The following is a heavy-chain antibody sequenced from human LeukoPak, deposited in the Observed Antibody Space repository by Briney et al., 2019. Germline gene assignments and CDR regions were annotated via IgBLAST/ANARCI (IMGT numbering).Heavy chain of an antibody. CDR3: ARDTYGSGSYWVGYYYYMDV. V-gene: IGHV4-61*02. J-gene: IGHJ6*03. D-gene: IGHD3-10*01. CDR1: GYSISSGSYY. CDR2: IYTSGST. Sequence: SETLSLTCTVSGYSISSGSYYWSWIRQPAGKGLEWIGRIYTSGSTNYNPSLKSRVTISVDTSKNQFSLKLSSVTAADTAVYYCARDTYGSGSYWVGYYYYMDVWGKGTTVTISS.